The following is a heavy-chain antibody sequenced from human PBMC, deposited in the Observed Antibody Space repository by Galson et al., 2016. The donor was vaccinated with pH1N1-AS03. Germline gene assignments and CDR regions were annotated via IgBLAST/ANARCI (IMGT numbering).Heavy chain of an antibody. CDR3: AKDLRSKIKVSGFDY. J-gene: IGHJ4*02. CDR2: ITGSGGTT. D-gene: IGHD5/OR15-5a*01. V-gene: IGHV3-23*01. CDR1: GLTFSSFV. Sequence: SLRLSCAASGLTFSSFVMSWVRQAPGKGLEWVAAITGSGGTTYYGDSVKGRFTVSRDNSNNTLYLELNSLRAGDTAIYYCAKDLRSKIKVSGFDYWGQGALVTVSS.